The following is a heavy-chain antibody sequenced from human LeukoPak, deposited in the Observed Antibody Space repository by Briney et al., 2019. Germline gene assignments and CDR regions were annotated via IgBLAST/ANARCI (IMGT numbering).Heavy chain of an antibody. Sequence: SETLSLTCTVSGGSISSYYWTWIRQPPGKGLEWIGYIYYSGSTNYNPSLKSRVTTLVDTSKNQFSLRLSSVTAADTAVYYCAREYSSSSGRRAFDFWGQGTMVTVSS. J-gene: IGHJ3*01. CDR1: GGSISSYY. D-gene: IGHD6-6*01. V-gene: IGHV4-59*08. CDR3: AREYSSSSGRRAFDF. CDR2: IYYSGST.